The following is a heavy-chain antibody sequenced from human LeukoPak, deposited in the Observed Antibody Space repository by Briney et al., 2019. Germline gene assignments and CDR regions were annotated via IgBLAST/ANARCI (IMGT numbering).Heavy chain of an antibody. V-gene: IGHV1-24*01. D-gene: IGHD5-12*01. J-gene: IGHJ4*02. CDR1: GYTLTELS. Sequence: ASVKVSCKVSGYTLTELSMHWVRQAPGKGLEWMGGFDPEDGETIYAQKFQGRVTMTEDTSTDTAYMELSSLRSEDTAVYYRATAYIVARIFDYWGQGTLVTVSS. CDR3: ATAYIVARIFDY. CDR2: FDPEDGET.